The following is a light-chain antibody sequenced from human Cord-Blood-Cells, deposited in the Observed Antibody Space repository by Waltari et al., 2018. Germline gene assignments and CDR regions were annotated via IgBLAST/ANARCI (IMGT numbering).Light chain of an antibody. CDR3: CSYAGSSTWV. CDR1: SSDVGSYNL. CDR2: EGS. V-gene: IGLV2-23*01. J-gene: IGLJ3*02. Sequence: QSALPKPASVSGSPVQSIPISCTGTSSDVGSYNLVSWYQQHPGKAPKLMIYEGSKRPSGVSNRFSCSKSGNTASLTISGLQAEDEADYYCCSYAGSSTWVFGGGTKLTVL.